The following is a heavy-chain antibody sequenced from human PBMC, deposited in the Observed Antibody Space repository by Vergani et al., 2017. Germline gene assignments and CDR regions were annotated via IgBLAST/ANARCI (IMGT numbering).Heavy chain of an antibody. D-gene: IGHD3-10*01. V-gene: IGHV3-30*18. CDR3: AKAGSVTSGSLQYNFYMDV. Sequence: QVQLAESGGGRVQPGRSLRLSCAASGVSFSRHAIHWVRQAPGKGLEWVAVISNDGSKKYYADSVMSRFTISRDNSQNTLDLQMNSLRTQDTAVYYCAKAGSVTSGSLQYNFYMDVWGKGTTVTVS. J-gene: IGHJ6*03. CDR2: ISNDGSKK. CDR1: GVSFSRHA.